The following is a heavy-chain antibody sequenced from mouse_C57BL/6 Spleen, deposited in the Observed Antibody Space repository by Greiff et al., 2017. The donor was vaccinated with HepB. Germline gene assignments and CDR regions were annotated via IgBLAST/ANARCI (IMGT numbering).Heavy chain of an antibody. J-gene: IGHJ4*01. V-gene: IGHV1-50*01. Sequence: QVQLQQSGAELVKPGASVKLSCKASGYTFTSYWMQWVKQRPGQGLEWIGEIDPSDSYTNYNQKFKGKATLTVDTSSSTAYMQLSSLTSEDSAVYYCARGSSGYGAMDYWGQGTSVTVSS. CDR3: ARGSSGYGAMDY. CDR1: GYTFTSYW. CDR2: IDPSDSYT. D-gene: IGHD3-2*02.